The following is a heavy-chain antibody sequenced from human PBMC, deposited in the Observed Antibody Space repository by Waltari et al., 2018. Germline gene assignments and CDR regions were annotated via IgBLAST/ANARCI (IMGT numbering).Heavy chain of an antibody. D-gene: IGHD3-22*01. CDR3: APDSSGYSRGPPTDY. Sequence: EVQLLESGGGLVQPGGSLRLSCAASGFTFSSYAMSWVRQAPGKGLEWVSAISGSGGSTYYADSVKGRFTISRDNSKNTLYLQMNSLRAEDTAVYYCAPDSSGYSRGPPTDYWGQGTLVTVSS. CDR2: ISGSGGST. J-gene: IGHJ4*02. CDR1: GFTFSSYA. V-gene: IGHV3-23*01.